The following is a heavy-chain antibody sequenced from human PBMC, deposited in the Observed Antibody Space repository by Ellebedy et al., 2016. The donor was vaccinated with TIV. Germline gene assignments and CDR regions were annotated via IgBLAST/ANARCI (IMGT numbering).Heavy chain of an antibody. J-gene: IGHJ4*02. D-gene: IGHD6-13*01. CDR3: ARGLGIAAAGTIPFDY. V-gene: IGHV3-13*01. CDR2: IGTAGDT. Sequence: PGGSLRLFCAASGFTFSSHDMHRVRQPTGKGLEWVSAIGTAGDTYYPGSVKGRFTISRENAKNSLYLQMNSLRAGDTAVYYCARGLGIAAAGTIPFDYWGQGTLVTVSS. CDR1: GFTFSSHD.